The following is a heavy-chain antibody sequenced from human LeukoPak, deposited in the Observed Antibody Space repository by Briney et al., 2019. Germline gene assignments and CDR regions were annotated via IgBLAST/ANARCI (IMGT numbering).Heavy chain of an antibody. J-gene: IGHJ4*02. V-gene: IGHV4-38-2*02. D-gene: IGHD3-22*01. CDR1: GYSISSGYY. CDR2: IYYSGST. Sequence: SETLSLTCTVSGYSISSGYYWGWIRQPPGKGLEWIGSIYYSGSTYYNPSLKSRVTISIDTSKNHFSLKLSSVTAADTAVYYCARRYYYDSSGYEFDYWGQGALVTVSS. CDR3: ARRYYYDSSGYEFDY.